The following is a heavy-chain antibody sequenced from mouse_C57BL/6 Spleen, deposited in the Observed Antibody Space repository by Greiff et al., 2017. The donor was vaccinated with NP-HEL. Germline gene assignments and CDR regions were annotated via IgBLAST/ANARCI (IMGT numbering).Heavy chain of an antibody. J-gene: IGHJ3*01. V-gene: IGHV1-9*01. Sequence: QVQLQQSGAELMKPGASVKLSCKATGYTFTGYWIEWVKQRPGHGLEWIGEILPGSGSTNYNAKFKGKATFTADTSSNTAYMQLSSLTTEDSAIYYCARYSGGFAYWGQGTLVTVSA. CDR1: GYTFTGYW. D-gene: IGHD3-1*01. CDR2: ILPGSGST. CDR3: ARYSGGFAY.